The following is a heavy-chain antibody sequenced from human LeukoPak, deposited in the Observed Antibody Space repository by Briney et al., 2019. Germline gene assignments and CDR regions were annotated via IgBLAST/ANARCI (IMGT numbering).Heavy chain of an antibody. D-gene: IGHD3-10*01. Sequence: GGSLRLSCAASGFTFSSYEMNWVRQAPGKGLEWVSYISSSGSTIYYADSVKGRFTISRDNAKNSLYLQMNSLRAEDTAVYYCAREPYGSGSYPYYFDYWGQGTLVTVSP. V-gene: IGHV3-48*03. CDR1: GFTFSSYE. CDR3: AREPYGSGSYPYYFDY. CDR2: ISSSGSTI. J-gene: IGHJ4*02.